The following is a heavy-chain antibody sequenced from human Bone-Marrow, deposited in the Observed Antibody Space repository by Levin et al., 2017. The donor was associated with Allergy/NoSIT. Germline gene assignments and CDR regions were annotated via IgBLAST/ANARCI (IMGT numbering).Heavy chain of an antibody. CDR1: GFTFSNVW. CDR3: GTGLQRSDLDF. Sequence: GGSLRLSCAGSGFTFSNVWMSWVRQAPGKGLEWVGRIKTRSEGEPTDYAAPVKGRFTISRDDSKITVYLHMNSLQIEDTGVYYCGTGLQRSDLDFWGQGSSVSVCS. CDR2: IKTRSEGEPT. V-gene: IGHV3-15*01. J-gene: IGHJ4*02. D-gene: IGHD1-1*01.